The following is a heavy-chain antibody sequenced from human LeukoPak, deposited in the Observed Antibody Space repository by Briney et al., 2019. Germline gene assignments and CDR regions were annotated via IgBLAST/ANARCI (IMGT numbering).Heavy chain of an antibody. CDR1: GVSISSGGYY. CDR2: INYSGNT. D-gene: IGHD3-22*01. CDR3: ARGRAYDYVSSPPGAFADY. J-gene: IGHJ4*02. V-gene: IGHV4-31*03. Sequence: SETLSLTCTVCGVSISSGGYYWSWIRQHPGKGLEWIGHINYSGNTYYSPSLQSRGTISLDRSKNHFSLKLSSVTAADTAVYYCARGRAYDYVSSPPGAFADYWGQGALVTVTS.